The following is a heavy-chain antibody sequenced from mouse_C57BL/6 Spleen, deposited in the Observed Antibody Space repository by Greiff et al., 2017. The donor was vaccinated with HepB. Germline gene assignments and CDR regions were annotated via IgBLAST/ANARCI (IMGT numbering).Heavy chain of an antibody. Sequence: QVQLKQPGAELVRPGSSVKLSCKASGYTFTSYWMHWVKQRPIQGLEWIGNIDPSDSETHYNQKFKDKATLTVDKSSSTAYMQLSSLTSEDSAVYYCARTVTTVVADYWGQGTTLTVSS. V-gene: IGHV1-52*01. CDR2: IDPSDSET. CDR1: GYTFTSYW. D-gene: IGHD1-1*01. CDR3: ARTVTTVVADY. J-gene: IGHJ2*01.